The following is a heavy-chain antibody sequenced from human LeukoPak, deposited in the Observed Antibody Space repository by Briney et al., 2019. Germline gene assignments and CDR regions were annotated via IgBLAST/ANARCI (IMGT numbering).Heavy chain of an antibody. CDR1: GFTLSNYN. CDR2: ISGSGYDT. J-gene: IGHJ4*02. V-gene: IGHV3-23*01. D-gene: IGHD1-1*01. Sequence: GGSLRLSCAASGFTLSNYNMNWVRQAPVKGLEWISAISGSGYDTYYPDSVRGRFTISRDNSRNTVYLQMNSLRAEDTAVYFCAKEITTTGLITLDYWGQGTPVTVSS. CDR3: AKEITTTGLITLDY.